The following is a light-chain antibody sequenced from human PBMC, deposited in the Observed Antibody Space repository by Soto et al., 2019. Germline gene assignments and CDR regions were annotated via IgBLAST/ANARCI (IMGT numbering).Light chain of an antibody. Sequence: EIMMTQSPVTLSVSPGERATLSCRASQSVNSNLAWYQQKPGQAPRLLIYGASTRATGIPASFSGSGSGTEFTLTISSLQSEDFAVYYCQQYNNWPPTFGQGTKVDIK. J-gene: IGKJ1*01. V-gene: IGKV3-15*01. CDR1: QSVNSN. CDR3: QQYNNWPPT. CDR2: GAS.